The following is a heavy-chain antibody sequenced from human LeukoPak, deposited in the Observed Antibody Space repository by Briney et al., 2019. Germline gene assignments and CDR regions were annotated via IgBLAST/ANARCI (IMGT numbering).Heavy chain of an antibody. CDR2: ISYDGSNK. Sequence: GRSLRLSCAASGFTFSSYAMHWVRQAPGKGLEWVAVISYDGSNKYYADSVKGRFTISRDNSKNTLYLQMNSLRAEDTAVYYCARDPRGGYHYWGQGTLVTVSS. D-gene: IGHD3-10*01. CDR3: ARDPRGGYHY. CDR1: GFTFSSYA. V-gene: IGHV3-30-3*01. J-gene: IGHJ4*02.